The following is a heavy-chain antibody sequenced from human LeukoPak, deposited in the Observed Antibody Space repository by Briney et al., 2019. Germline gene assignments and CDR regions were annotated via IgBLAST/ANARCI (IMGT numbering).Heavy chain of an antibody. J-gene: IGHJ4*02. CDR2: ISGSGGST. CDR1: GFTFSSYA. Sequence: GGSLRLSCAASGFTFSSYAMSWVRQAPGKGLEWVSAISGSGGSTYYADSVKGRFTISRDNSKNTLYLQMNSLRAEDTAVYCCAKDRANYYGSGSYLYDYWGQGTLVTVSS. CDR3: AKDRANYYGSGSYLYDY. D-gene: IGHD3-10*01. V-gene: IGHV3-23*01.